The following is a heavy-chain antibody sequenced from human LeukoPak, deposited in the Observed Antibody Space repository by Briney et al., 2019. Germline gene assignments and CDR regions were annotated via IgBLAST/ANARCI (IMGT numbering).Heavy chain of an antibody. J-gene: IGHJ3*02. CDR2: IYYSGST. CDR1: GESFSGYY. V-gene: IGHV4-59*12. Sequence: SETLSLTCAVYGESFSGYYWTWIRQPPGTGLEWIGYIYYSGSTNYNPSLKSRVTISVDTSKNQFSLKLSSVTAADTAVYYCARDGGVPRANAFDIWGQGTMVTVSS. CDR3: ARDGGVPRANAFDI. D-gene: IGHD3-16*01.